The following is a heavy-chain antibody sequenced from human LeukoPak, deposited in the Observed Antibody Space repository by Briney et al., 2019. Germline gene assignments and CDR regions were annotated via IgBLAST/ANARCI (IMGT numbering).Heavy chain of an antibody. D-gene: IGHD6-13*01. CDR3: ASASRMYSSSWYGNNWFDP. Sequence: ASVKVSCKASGYTFTSYAISWVRQAPGQGLEWMGGIIPIFGTANYAQKFQGRVTITTDESTSTAYMELSSLRSEDTAVYYCASASRMYSSSWYGNNWFDPWGQGTLVTVSS. CDR1: GYTFTSYA. V-gene: IGHV1-69*05. J-gene: IGHJ5*02. CDR2: IIPIFGTA.